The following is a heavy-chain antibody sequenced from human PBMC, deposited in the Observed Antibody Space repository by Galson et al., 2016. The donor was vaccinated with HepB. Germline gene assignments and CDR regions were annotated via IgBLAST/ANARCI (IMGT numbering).Heavy chain of an antibody. Sequence: SLRLSCAASGFTFNDYSMHWVRQAPGKGLAWVSSVTATSVYIYYVDSVKGRFTISRDNAKNSLYLQMKSLRAEDTAVYYCARAAYGDYEGWYFDLWGRGTLVTVSS. CDR1: GFTFNDYS. D-gene: IGHD4-17*01. J-gene: IGHJ2*01. CDR3: ARAAYGDYEGWYFDL. CDR2: VTATSVYI. V-gene: IGHV3-21*06.